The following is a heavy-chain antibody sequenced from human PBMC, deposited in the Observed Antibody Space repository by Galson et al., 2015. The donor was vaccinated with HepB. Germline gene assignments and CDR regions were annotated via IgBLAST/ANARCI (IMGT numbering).Heavy chain of an antibody. J-gene: IGHJ6*02. CDR2: FIPHLDRA. D-gene: IGHD2-21*01. CDR3: ARGREEESEILAGSIHHPKISCGLDS. Sequence: SVKVSCKASGSTFSSFTFSWVRQAPGQGLEWMGEFIPHLDRAKYAQRFQGRVTIVADKSTTTVYLDLSTLRSEDTAVYYCARGREEESEILAGSIHHPKISCGLDSWGEGTPGT. CDR1: GSTFSSFT. V-gene: IGHV1-69*10.